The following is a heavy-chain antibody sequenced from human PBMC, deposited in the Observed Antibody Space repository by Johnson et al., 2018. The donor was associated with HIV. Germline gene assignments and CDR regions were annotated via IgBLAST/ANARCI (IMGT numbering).Heavy chain of an antibody. CDR3: ARGDGYRRAFDI. J-gene: IGHJ3*02. CDR2: IASSDSPI. CDR1: GFTFSDYY. Sequence: QVQLVESGGGLVKPGGSLRLSCAASGFTFSDYYMSWIRQAPGKGLEWVSYIASSDSPIYYADSVKGRFTISRDNSKNTLFLQMNSLRAEDTAVYYCARGDGYRRAFDIWGQGTMVTVSS. D-gene: IGHD1-1*01. V-gene: IGHV3-11*01.